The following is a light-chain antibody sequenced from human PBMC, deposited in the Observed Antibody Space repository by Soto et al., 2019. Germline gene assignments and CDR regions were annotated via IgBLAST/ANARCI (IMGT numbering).Light chain of an antibody. V-gene: IGKV3-11*01. Sequence: EIVLTQSPATLSLSPGGRATLSCKASQSVSLSLAWYQQKPGQAPRLLIYDASKRASGIPARFSGSGSGTDFTLTISSLEPEDVATYYCQQSYSTPVALGQGTKVDIK. CDR3: QQSYSTPVA. CDR1: QSVSLS. CDR2: DAS. J-gene: IGKJ1*01.